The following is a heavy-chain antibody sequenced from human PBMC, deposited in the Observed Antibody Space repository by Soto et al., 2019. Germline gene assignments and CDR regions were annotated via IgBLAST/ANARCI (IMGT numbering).Heavy chain of an antibody. CDR3: TTDRYYDSSGYHWYFDL. CDR2: IKSKTDGGTT. CDR1: GFTFSNAW. J-gene: IGHJ2*01. Sequence: GGSLRLSCAASGFTFSNAWMSWVRQAPGKGLEWVGRIKSKTDGGTTDYAAPVKGRFTISRDDSKNTLYLQMNSLKTEDTAVYYCTTDRYYDSSGYHWYFDLWGRGTLVTVSS. V-gene: IGHV3-15*01. D-gene: IGHD3-22*01.